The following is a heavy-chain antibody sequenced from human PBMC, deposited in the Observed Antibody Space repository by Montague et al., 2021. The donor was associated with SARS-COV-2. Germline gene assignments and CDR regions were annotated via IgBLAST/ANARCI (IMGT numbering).Heavy chain of an antibody. CDR2: IYYTGSN. V-gene: IGHV4-39*01. J-gene: IGHJ3*01. CDR3: ARPGRVYSYGLNAFEV. D-gene: IGHD5-18*01. CDR1: GRSISNSIYY. Sequence: SETLSLTCTVSGRSISNSIYYWGWIRQPPGKGLEWIGSIYYTGSNYYNPSLKSRVTISMNTSNNQFFLKLTSVTAADTAVYYCARPGRVYSYGLNAFEVWGQGTMVTVSS.